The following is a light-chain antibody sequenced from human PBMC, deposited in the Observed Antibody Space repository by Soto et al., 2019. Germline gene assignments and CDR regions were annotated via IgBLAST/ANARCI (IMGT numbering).Light chain of an antibody. J-gene: IGKJ1*01. CDR2: GAS. CDR1: ETVRSN. Sequence: RVMTQSPDTLSVSPWERATLSCRASETVRSNLAWYQHKPGQAPRLLIYGASTRATGVPARFSGSGSGTEFTLTISSLQSEDFAVYYCQHYNKWLWTFGQGTKVDIK. V-gene: IGKV3-15*01. CDR3: QHYNKWLWT.